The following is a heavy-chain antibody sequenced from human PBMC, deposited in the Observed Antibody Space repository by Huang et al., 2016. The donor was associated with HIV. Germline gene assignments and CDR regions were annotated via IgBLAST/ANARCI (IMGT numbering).Heavy chain of an antibody. CDR2: IQNDGNKN. V-gene: IGHV3-30*02. J-gene: IGHJ6*03. CDR3: AKTAGDRQSWYEYYYYMDV. Sequence: GLEWVAFIQNDGNKNYYADAVKGRFTITRDNSKNTLFLQMNRLRPEDTAIYYCAKTAGDRQSWYEYYYYMDVWGKGTSVTVSS. D-gene: IGHD3-16*01.